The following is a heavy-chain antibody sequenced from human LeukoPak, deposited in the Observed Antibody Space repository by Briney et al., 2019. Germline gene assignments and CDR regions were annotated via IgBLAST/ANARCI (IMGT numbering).Heavy chain of an antibody. Sequence: LPGGSLRLSCAAAGFTFSSYDMHWVRQATGKGLEWVSAIGTAGDTYYPGSVEGRFTISRENAKNSLYLQMNSLRAGDTAVYYCARVASWYCSGGSCYSFTRYWYFDLWGRGTLITVSS. J-gene: IGHJ2*01. D-gene: IGHD2-15*01. CDR2: IGTAGDT. CDR3: ARVASWYCSGGSCYSFTRYWYFDL. V-gene: IGHV3-13*01. CDR1: GFTFSSYD.